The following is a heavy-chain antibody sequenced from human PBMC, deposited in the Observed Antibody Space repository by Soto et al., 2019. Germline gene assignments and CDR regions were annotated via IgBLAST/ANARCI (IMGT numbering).Heavy chain of an antibody. V-gene: IGHV3-21*01. J-gene: IGHJ6*02. CDR3: AAAGPGGVVAYYYYYGMDV. D-gene: IGHD2-15*01. Sequence: GGSLRLSCAASGFTFSSYSMNWVRQAPGKGLEWVSSISSSSSYIYYADSVKGRFTISRDNAKNSLYPQMNSLRAEDTAVYYCAAAGPGGVVAYYYYYGMDVWGQGPTVTVSS. CDR1: GFTFSSYS. CDR2: ISSSSSYI.